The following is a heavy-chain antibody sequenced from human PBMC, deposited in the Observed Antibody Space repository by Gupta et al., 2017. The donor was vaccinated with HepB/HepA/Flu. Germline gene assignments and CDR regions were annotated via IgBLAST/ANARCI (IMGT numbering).Heavy chain of an antibody. Sequence: EVQVFESGGGLVQPGGSLRLSCAASGFNFSIFDMTWVRQAPGKGLEWVSGILGSSGRTDYADSVKGRFTISRDMSKSTLYLQMTSLRAEDTAIYYCTKGYWGDFWGQGTMVTVSS. J-gene: IGHJ3*01. V-gene: IGHV3-23*01. CDR1: GFNFSIFD. D-gene: IGHD2-21*01. CDR3: TKGYWGDF. CDR2: ILGSSGRT.